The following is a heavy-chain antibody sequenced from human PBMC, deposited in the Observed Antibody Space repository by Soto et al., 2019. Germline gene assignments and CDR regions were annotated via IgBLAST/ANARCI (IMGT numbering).Heavy chain of an antibody. CDR2: FDPEDGET. V-gene: IGHV1-24*01. J-gene: IGHJ6*02. Sequence: QVQLVQSGAEVKKPGASVKVSCKVSGYTLTELSMHWVRQAPGKGLEWMGGFDPEDGETIYAQQFQGRVTMTEDTSTDTAYMELSSLISEDTSVYYCATKPTGQSATRRYYYYYGMDVWGQGTTVTVSS. D-gene: IGHD3-10*01. CDR3: ATKPTGQSATRRYYYYYGMDV. CDR1: GYTLTELS.